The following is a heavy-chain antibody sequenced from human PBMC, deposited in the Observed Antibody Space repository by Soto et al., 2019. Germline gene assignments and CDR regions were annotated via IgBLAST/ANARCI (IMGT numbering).Heavy chain of an antibody. CDR3: ARLRGAPYTYNGMDA. CDR2: IDPSDTYT. Sequence: ECLKISCKGSGYSFTRYWISWVRQMPGKGLEWMGRIDPSDTYTNYSPSFQGHVTISADKAISTAYLQLSSLKAADTARYYCARLRGAPYTYNGMDALGEGTTVTVGS. D-gene: IGHD3-10*01. J-gene: IGHJ6*04. CDR1: GYSFTRYW. V-gene: IGHV5-10-1*01.